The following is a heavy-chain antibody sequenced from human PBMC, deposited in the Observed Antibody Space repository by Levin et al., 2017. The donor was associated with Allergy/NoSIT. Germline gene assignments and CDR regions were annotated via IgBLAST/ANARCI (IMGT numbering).Heavy chain of an antibody. V-gene: IGHV4-34*01. J-gene: IGHJ4*02. CDR2: INHSGST. CDR1: GGSFSGYY. D-gene: IGHD3-16*02. CDR3: ARGGITFGGVIVIPNFDY. Sequence: SETLSLTCAVYGGSFSGYYWSWIRQPPGKGLEWIGEINHSGSTNYNPSLKSRVTISVDTSKNQFSLKLSSVTAADTAVYYCARGGITFGGVIVIPNFDYWGQGTLVTVSS.